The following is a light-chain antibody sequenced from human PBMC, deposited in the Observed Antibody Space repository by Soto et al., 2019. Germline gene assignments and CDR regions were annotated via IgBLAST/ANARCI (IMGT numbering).Light chain of an antibody. CDR3: QQRSDWVS. J-gene: IGKJ4*01. Sequence: EIVLTQSPGTLSLSPGEKATLSCRASQSVSSSYLAWYQQKPGQAPSLLIYGASRRATGIPDRFSGSGSGTDFTLTISRLEPEDFAVYFCQQRSDWVSLGGGTKVDIK. CDR2: GAS. CDR1: QSVSSSY. V-gene: IGKV3D-20*02.